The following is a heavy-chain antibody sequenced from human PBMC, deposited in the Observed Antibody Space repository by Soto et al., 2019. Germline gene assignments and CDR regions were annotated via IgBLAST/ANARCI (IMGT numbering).Heavy chain of an antibody. Sequence: ASVKVSCKASGGTFSSYTISWVRQAPGQGLEWMGRIIPILGIANYAQKFQGRVTITADKSTSTAYMELSSLRSEATAVYYCASTEYSGYEKWTTIRMGGAFDIWGQATRVTVAS. CDR2: IIPILGIA. D-gene: IGHD5-12*01. V-gene: IGHV1-69*02. J-gene: IGHJ3*02. CDR3: ASTEYSGYEKWTTIRMGGAFDI. CDR1: GGTFSSYT.